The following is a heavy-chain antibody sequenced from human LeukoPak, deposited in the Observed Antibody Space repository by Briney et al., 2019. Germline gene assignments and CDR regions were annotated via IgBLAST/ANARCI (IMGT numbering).Heavy chain of an antibody. CDR1: GFTVSSSY. J-gene: IGHJ4*02. V-gene: IGHV3-66*01. Sequence: GGSLRLSCAASGFTVSSSYLSWVRQAPGKGLEWVSVIYSGGSTYYADSVKGRFTISRDNSKNTLYLQMNSLRAEDTAVYYCARSAYYYDSSLDYWGQGTLVTVSS. CDR3: ARSAYYYDSSLDY. CDR2: IYSGGST. D-gene: IGHD3-22*01.